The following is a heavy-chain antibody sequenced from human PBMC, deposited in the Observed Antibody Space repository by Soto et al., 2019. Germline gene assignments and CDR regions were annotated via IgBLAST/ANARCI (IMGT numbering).Heavy chain of an antibody. D-gene: IGHD3-10*01. CDR2: MNPNSGNT. CDR3: AITHLRFGEHHY. J-gene: IGHJ4*02. Sequence: ASVKVSCRASGYKFTSYDINWVRQATGQGLEWMGWMNPNSGNTGYAQKFQGRVTMTRNTSISTAYMELSSLRSEDTAVYYCAITHLRFGEHHYWGQGTLVTVS. V-gene: IGHV1-8*01. CDR1: GYKFTSYD.